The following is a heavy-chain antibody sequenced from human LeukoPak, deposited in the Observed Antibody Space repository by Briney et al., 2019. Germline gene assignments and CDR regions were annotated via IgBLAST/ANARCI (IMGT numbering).Heavy chain of an antibody. Sequence: SETLSLTCSVSGGSINSPTYCWGWIRQPPGKGLEWIGNICYGGRTSYRPSLKSRVSISVDTSKNQFSLRLSSVTAADTALYFCTQGDVWGRGTMITVSS. CDR1: GGSINSPTYC. CDR3: TQGDV. J-gene: IGHJ6*02. CDR2: ICYGGRT. V-gene: IGHV4-39*01.